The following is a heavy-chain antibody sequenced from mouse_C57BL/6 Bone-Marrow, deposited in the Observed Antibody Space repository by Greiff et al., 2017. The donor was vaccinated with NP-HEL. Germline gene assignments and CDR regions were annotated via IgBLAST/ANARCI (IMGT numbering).Heavy chain of an antibody. CDR3: ARALWLRRAY. D-gene: IGHD2-2*01. V-gene: IGHV5-4*01. CDR2: ISDGGSYT. Sequence: EVHLVESGGGLVKPGGSLKLSCAASGFTFSSYAMSWVRQTPEKRLEWVATISDGGSYTYYPDNVKGRFTISRDNAKNNLYLQMSYLKSEDTAMYYCARALWLRRAYWGQGTLVTVSA. J-gene: IGHJ3*01. CDR1: GFTFSSYA.